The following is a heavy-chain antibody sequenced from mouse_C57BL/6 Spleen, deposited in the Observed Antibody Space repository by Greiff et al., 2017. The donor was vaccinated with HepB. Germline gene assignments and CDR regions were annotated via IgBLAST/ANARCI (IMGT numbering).Heavy chain of an antibody. Sequence: VQRVESGPGLVQPSQSLSITCTVSGFSLTSYGVHWVRQSPGKGLEWLGVIWSGGSTDYNAAFISRLSISKDNSKSQVFFKMNSLQADDTAIYYGARKYYGSSYLHWYCDVWGTGTTVTVSS. J-gene: IGHJ1*03. CDR3: ARKYYGSSYLHWYCDV. CDR1: GFSLTSYG. D-gene: IGHD1-1*01. CDR2: IWSGGST. V-gene: IGHV2-2*01.